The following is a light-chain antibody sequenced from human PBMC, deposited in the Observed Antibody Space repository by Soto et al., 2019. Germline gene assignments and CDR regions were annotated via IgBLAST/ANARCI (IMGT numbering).Light chain of an antibody. Sequence: DIQMTQSPSTLSASVGDGVTITCRASQNISVGLAWYQQRPGKAPKFLIYDASNLETGVSSRFSGSGSGTEFTLTIRSLQPDDFATYYCQQYDSSSPPFGQGTKLEI. CDR2: DAS. J-gene: IGKJ2*01. V-gene: IGKV1-5*01. CDR3: QQYDSSSPP. CDR1: QNISVG.